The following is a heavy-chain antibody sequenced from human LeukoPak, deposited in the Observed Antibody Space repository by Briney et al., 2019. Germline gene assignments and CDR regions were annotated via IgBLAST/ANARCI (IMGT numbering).Heavy chain of an antibody. V-gene: IGHV3-21*01. J-gene: IGHJ6*02. CDR2: ISSSSSYI. CDR3: AREITANGMDV. D-gene: IGHD3-10*01. Sequence: GGSLRLSCAASGFTFSSYSMNWVRQAPGKGLEWVSSISSSSSYIYYADLVKGRFTISRDNAKNSLYLQMNSLRAEDTAVYYCAREITANGMDVWGQGTTVTVSS. CDR1: GFTFSSYS.